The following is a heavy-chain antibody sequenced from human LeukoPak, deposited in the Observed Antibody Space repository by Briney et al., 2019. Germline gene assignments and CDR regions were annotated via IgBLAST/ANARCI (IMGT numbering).Heavy chain of an antibody. J-gene: IGHJ5*02. CDR1: GYTFTGYD. V-gene: IGHV1-8*01. CDR3: ARGAPGYCSSTSCFHPAWFDP. CDR2: MYPNSGNT. D-gene: IGHD2-2*01. Sequence: RASVKVSCKASGYTFTGYDINWVRQATGQGLEWMGWMYPNSGNTGYAQKFQGRVTVTRNTSISTAYMELSSLTSEDTAVYYCARGAPGYCSSTSCFHPAWFDPWGQGPLVTVSS.